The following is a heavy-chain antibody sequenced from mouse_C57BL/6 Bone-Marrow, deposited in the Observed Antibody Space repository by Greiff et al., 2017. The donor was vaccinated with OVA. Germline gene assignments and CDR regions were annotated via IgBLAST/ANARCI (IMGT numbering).Heavy chain of an antibody. CDR3: VRNPPYYGSSYWYFDV. CDR2: IRSKSSNYAT. CDR1: GFTFNTYA. J-gene: IGHJ1*03. Sequence: EVMLVESGGGLVQPKGSLKLSCAASGFTFNTYAMHWVRQAPGKGLEWVARIRSKSSNYATYYADSVKDRFTISRDDSQSMLYLQMNNLKTEDTAMYYCVRNPPYYGSSYWYFDVWGTGTTVTVSS. D-gene: IGHD1-1*01. V-gene: IGHV10-3*01.